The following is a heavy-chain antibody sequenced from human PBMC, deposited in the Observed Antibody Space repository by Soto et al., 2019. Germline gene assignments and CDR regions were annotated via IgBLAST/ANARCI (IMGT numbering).Heavy chain of an antibody. J-gene: IGHJ4*01. CDR1: GYTFTNSD. Sequence: ASVKVSCKASGYTFTNSDINWVRQAPGQGLEWMGWMNPDSGHAAYAQKFQGRVTLTTSTSTSTVYMEMRSLGSEDTAVYYCARRPHCSGGICYYGLDNWGHGTLVTVSS. CDR2: MNPDSGHA. CDR3: ARRPHCSGGICYYGLDN. D-gene: IGHD2-15*01. V-gene: IGHV1-8*01.